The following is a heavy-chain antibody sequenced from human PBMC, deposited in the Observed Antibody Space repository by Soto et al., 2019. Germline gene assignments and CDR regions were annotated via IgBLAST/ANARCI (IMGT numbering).Heavy chain of an antibody. CDR3: AKDRGRYFDY. J-gene: IGHJ4*02. CDR1: GFTFDDYA. CDR2: ISWNSCSI. V-gene: IGHV3-9*01. D-gene: IGHD1-26*01. Sequence: EVQLVESGGGLVQPGRSLRLSCAASGFTFDDYAMHWVRQAPGKGLEWVSGISWNSCSIGYADSVKGRFTISRDNAKNTLYLQMNSLRAEDTALYYCAKDRGRYFDYWGQGTLVTVCS.